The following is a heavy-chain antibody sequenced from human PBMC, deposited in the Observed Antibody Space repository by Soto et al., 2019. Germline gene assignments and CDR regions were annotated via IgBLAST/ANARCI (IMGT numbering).Heavy chain of an antibody. V-gene: IGHV4-39*01. CDR1: GGSISSSSYY. CDR3: ARIRRSGWYSDY. J-gene: IGHJ4*02. Sequence: QLQESGPGRVKPSETLSLTCTVSGGSISSSSYYWAWIRQPRGKGLEWIGSIYFSGTTNYNPSLRSRVIISVDTSKNQFSLKVTSVPAADTAAYYCARIRRSGWYSDYWGQGILVTVSS. CDR2: IYFSGTT. D-gene: IGHD6-19*01.